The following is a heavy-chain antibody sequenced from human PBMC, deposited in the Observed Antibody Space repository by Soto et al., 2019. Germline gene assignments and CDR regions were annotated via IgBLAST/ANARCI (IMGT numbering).Heavy chain of an antibody. J-gene: IGHJ4*02. V-gene: IGHV4-30-2*01. CDR1: GGSLSGATYS. Sequence: SETLSLTCGVSGGSLSGATYSWNWIRQPPGKGLEWIGYIFPSGTTYYTPSLKSRVTISIDVSTNQFSLSLRSLTAADTAVYYCARSRELDYWSQGTLVTVSS. CDR3: ARSRELDY. D-gene: IGHD1-1*01. CDR2: IFPSGTT.